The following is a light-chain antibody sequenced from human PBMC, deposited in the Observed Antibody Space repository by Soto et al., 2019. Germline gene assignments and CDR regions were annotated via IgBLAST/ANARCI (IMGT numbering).Light chain of an antibody. J-gene: IGLJ1*01. V-gene: IGLV2-14*01. CDR3: SAYTSSSTRV. CDR1: SSDVGGYKY. Sequence: QSVLTQPASVSGSPGQWITISCTGTSSDVGGYKYVSWYQQHPGKAPKLMIYDVSNRPSGVSYRFSGSKFENTASLTISGLQAEDEADYYCSAYTSSSTRVFGTGTKVTVL. CDR2: DVS.